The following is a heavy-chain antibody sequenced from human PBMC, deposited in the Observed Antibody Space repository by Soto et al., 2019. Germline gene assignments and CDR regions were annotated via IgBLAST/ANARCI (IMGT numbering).Heavy chain of an antibody. D-gene: IGHD4-17*01. CDR3: ARFCYGDYSVFYLDY. J-gene: IGHJ4*02. CDR1: GGSISSGDYH. V-gene: IGHV4-30-4*08. CDR2: IYYSGTN. Sequence: QVQLQESGPGLVKPSQTLFLTCTVSGGSISSGDYHWSWIRQPPGKGLEWVGYIYYSGTNYYNPSHKSRVTMSLDTSKNQFSLRMSSVTAADTDVYYCARFCYGDYSVFYLDYWGQGTLINVSS.